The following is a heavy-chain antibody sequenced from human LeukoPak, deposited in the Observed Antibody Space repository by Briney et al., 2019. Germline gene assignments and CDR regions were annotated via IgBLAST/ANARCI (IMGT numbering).Heavy chain of an antibody. Sequence: GGSLRLSCAASGFTFSSYWMSWVRQAPGKGLEWVANIKQDGSEKYYVDSVKGRFTISRDNAKNSLYLQMNSLRAEDTAVYYCARGPTRIAAACAEYFQHWAQGTLVPVSS. CDR1: GFTFSSYW. V-gene: IGHV3-7*01. CDR2: IKQDGSEK. CDR3: ARGPTRIAAACAEYFQH. J-gene: IGHJ1*01. D-gene: IGHD6-13*01.